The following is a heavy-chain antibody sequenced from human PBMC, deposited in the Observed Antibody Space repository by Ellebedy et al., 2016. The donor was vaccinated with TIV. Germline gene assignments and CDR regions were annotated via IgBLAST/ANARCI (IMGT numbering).Heavy chain of an antibody. D-gene: IGHD6-19*01. V-gene: IGHV3-72*01. CDR3: ARGASGRSASGSSGWFSGFEI. Sequence: GGSLRLSCAASGFTFSSYGMSWVRQAPGKGLEWIGRARTKGKSYNTEYAASVKGRFTISRDDSKNSLYLKMNSMKIDDTALYYCARGASGRSASGSSGWFSGFEIWGQGTMVIVSS. CDR2: ARTKGKSYNT. J-gene: IGHJ3*02. CDR1: GFTFSSYG.